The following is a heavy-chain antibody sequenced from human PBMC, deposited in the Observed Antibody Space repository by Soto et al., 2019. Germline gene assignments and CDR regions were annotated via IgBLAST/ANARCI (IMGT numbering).Heavy chain of an antibody. V-gene: IGHV3-49*03. CDR3: TRDGPYYDFWSGYPYLFDY. CDR2: IRSKAYGGTT. J-gene: IGHJ4*02. Sequence: PGGSLRLSCTASGFTFGDYAMSWFRQAPGKGLEWVGFIRSKAYGGTTEYAASVKGRFTISRDDSKSIAYLQMNSLKTEDTAVYYCTRDGPYYDFWSGYPYLFDYWGQGTLVTVPQ. CDR1: GFTFGDYA. D-gene: IGHD3-3*01.